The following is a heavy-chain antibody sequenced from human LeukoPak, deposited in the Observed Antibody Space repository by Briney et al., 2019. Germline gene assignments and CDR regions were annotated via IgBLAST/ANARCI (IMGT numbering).Heavy chain of an antibody. D-gene: IGHD3-16*02. CDR3: ARRGSRYTFDI. CDR2: IYPGDSDT. J-gene: IGHJ3*02. V-gene: IGHV5-51*01. CDR1: GYSFTGYW. Sequence: GESLKISCKGSGYSFTGYWIGWVRQMSGKGLEWMGIIYPGDSDTTYSPSFQGQVTISTDKSINTAYLQWSSLKASDSAMYFCARRGSRYTFDIWGQGTMVIVSS.